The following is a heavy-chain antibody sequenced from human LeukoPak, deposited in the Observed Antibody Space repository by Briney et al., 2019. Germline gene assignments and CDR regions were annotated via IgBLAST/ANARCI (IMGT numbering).Heavy chain of an antibody. D-gene: IGHD2-2*01. J-gene: IGHJ4*02. Sequence: PGGSLRLSCTAAGFTLDDYAMHRVRQAPGKGLEWVSSISSSRSYIYYADSVKGRLTISRDNAKNSLYLQMNSLRAEDTAVYYCARDVRLVVVPAAMLLGTGRGPLDYWGQGTLVTVSS. CDR2: ISSSRSYI. V-gene: IGHV3-21*01. CDR3: ARDVRLVVVPAAMLLGTGRGPLDY. CDR1: GFTLDDYA.